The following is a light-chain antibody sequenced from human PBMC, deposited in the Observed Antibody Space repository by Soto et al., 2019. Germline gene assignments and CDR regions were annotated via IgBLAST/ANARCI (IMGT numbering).Light chain of an antibody. J-gene: IGLJ1*01. CDR1: SSDVGGYKY. CDR2: EVS. Sequence: QSALTQPASVSGSPGQSITISCTGTSSDVGGYKYVSWYQLHPGKAPKLMIYEVSNRPSGSSNRFSASKSGNTASLTISGPQAEDEADYDCFSYTSSTAYVFGTGTKLTVL. CDR3: FSYTSSTAYV. V-gene: IGLV2-14*01.